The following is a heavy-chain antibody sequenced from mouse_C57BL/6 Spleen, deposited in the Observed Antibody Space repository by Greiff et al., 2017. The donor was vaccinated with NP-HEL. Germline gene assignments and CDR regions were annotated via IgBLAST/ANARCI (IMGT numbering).Heavy chain of an antibody. V-gene: IGHV7-3*01. CDR3: ARSERALYWYFDV. D-gene: IGHD3-3*01. J-gene: IGHJ1*03. CDR1: GFTFTDYY. Sequence: EVQVVESGGGLVQPGGSLSLSCAASGFTFTDYYMSWVRQPPGKALEWLGFIRNKANGYTTEYSVSVKGRFTIYRDKSQSILYLQMNARRADDSATYYCARSERALYWYFDVWGTGTTVTVSS. CDR2: IRNKANGYTT.